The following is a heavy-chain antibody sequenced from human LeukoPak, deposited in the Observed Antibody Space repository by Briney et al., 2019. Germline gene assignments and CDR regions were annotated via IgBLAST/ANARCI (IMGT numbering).Heavy chain of an antibody. CDR2: IYHSGST. V-gene: IGHV4-38-2*02. CDR3: ARVEVVTATFYWYFDL. D-gene: IGHD2-21*02. J-gene: IGHJ2*01. CDR1: GYSISSGYY. Sequence: PSETLSLTCTVSGYSISSGYYWGWIRPPPGKGLEWIGSIYHSGSTYYNPSLKSRVTISVDTFKNQFSLKLSSVTAADTAVYYCARVEVVTATFYWYFDLWGRGTLVTVSS.